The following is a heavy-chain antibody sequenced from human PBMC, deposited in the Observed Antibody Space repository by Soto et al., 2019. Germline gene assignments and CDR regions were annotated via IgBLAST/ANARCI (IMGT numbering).Heavy chain of an antibody. D-gene: IGHD3-3*01. V-gene: IGHV3-64*01. Sequence: EVQLVESGGGLVQPGGSLRLSCAASGFTFSSYAMHWVRQAPGKGLEYVSAISSNGGSTYYANSVKSRFTISRDNSKNTLYLQMGSLRAEDMAVYYCARGVNFNYYYYMDVWGKGTTVTVSS. CDR3: ARGVNFNYYYYMDV. CDR1: GFTFSSYA. J-gene: IGHJ6*03. CDR2: ISSNGGST.